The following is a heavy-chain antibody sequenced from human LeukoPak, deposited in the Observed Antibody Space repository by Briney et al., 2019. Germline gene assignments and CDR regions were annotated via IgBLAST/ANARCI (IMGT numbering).Heavy chain of an antibody. D-gene: IGHD1-26*01. Sequence: GRSLRLSCAASGFTFDDYAMHWVRQAPGKGLEWVSGISWNSGSIGYADSVKGRFTISRDNAKNSLYLQMNSLRAEDTALYYCAKGYYSGSYYTLFDYWGQGTLVTVSS. CDR1: GFTFDDYA. V-gene: IGHV3-9*01. J-gene: IGHJ4*02. CDR3: AKGYYSGSYYTLFDY. CDR2: ISWNSGSI.